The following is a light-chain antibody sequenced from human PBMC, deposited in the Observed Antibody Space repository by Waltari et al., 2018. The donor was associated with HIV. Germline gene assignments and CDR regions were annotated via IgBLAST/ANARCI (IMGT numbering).Light chain of an antibody. CDR1: QGISNY. Sequence: DIQMTQSQSSLSASVGERATITCRASQGISNYLAWYQQKPGKVPKLLIYAASTLQSGVPSRFSASGSGTNFTLTISSLQPEDVATYYCQKYNSAPHSTFGPGTKVDIK. CDR3: QKYNSAPHST. CDR2: AAS. J-gene: IGKJ3*01. V-gene: IGKV1-27*01.